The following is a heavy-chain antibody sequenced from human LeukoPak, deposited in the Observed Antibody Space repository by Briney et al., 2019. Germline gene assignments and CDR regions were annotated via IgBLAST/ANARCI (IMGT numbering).Heavy chain of an antibody. CDR3: AREPFEH. V-gene: IGHV3-7*01. CDR2: ITQGGSEK. Sequence: GGSLRLSCAASGFTLSNRWMTWVRQAPGKGLEWVATITQGGSEKFYVDSVKGRFTISGDNAKNSLYLQMNSLRAEDTAVYYCAREPFEHWGQGTLVTVSS. J-gene: IGHJ1*01. CDR1: GFTLSNRW.